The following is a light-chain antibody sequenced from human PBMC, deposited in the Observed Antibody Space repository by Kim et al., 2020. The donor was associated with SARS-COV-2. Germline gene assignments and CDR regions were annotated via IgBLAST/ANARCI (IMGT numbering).Light chain of an antibody. J-gene: IGLJ3*02. CDR3: QAWDSSTKV. V-gene: IGLV3-1*01. CDR1: KLGDKY. CDR2: QDS. Sequence: PDQTASITCSGDKLGDKYACWYQQKPGQSPVLVIYQDSKRPSGIPERFSGSNSGNTATLTISGTQAMDEADYYCQAWDSSTKVFGGGTQLTVL.